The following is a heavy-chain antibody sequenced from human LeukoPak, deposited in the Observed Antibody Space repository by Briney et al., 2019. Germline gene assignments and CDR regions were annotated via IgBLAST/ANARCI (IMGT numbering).Heavy chain of an antibody. V-gene: IGHV1-46*01. CDR3: ARRARAFGGVIVMNYFDY. D-gene: IGHD3-16*02. J-gene: IGHJ4*02. Sequence: ASVKVSCKASGYTFSSYYMHWVRQAPGEGLEWMGIINPSGGSTSYAQKFQGRVTMTRDTSISTAYMELSRLRSDDTAVYYCARRARAFGGVIVMNYFDYWGQGTLVTVSS. CDR2: INPSGGST. CDR1: GYTFSSYY.